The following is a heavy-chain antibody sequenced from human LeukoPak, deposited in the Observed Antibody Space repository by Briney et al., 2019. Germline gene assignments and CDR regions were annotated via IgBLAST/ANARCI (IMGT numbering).Heavy chain of an antibody. CDR3: GGGNFPGCFGDCFDS. D-gene: IGHD2-21*02. CDR1: GFPFNIYG. J-gene: IGHJ4*02. V-gene: IGHV3-33*01. CDR2: IWFDGSDT. Sequence: GGSLRLSCAASGFPFNIYGMHWVRQAPGKGLEWVAVIWFDGSDTRYADSVKGRFTISRDDSKNTVYLQMNSLRVEDTAVYYCGGGNFPGCFGDCFDSWGQGTLVTVSS.